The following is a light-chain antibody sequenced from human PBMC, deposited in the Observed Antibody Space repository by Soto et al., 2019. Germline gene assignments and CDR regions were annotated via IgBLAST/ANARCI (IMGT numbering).Light chain of an antibody. Sequence: EVVLTQSPGALSLSPGERATLSCRASQSVGRSLAWYQQRPGQAPRLLISGASTRATGIPDRISGSGSGTDFTLYISRLEPEDFAVYYCQQYGGSPRTFGQGTKVDIK. CDR2: GAS. V-gene: IGKV3-20*01. CDR3: QQYGGSPRT. CDR1: QSVGRS. J-gene: IGKJ1*01.